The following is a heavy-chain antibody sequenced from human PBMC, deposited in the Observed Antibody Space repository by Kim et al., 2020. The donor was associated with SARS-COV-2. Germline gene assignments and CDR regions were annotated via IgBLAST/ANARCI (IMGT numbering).Heavy chain of an antibody. CDR3: AREEKRGEWFGELYGAFDI. J-gene: IGHJ3*02. V-gene: IGHV3-53*01. CDR1: GFTVSSNY. Sequence: GGSLRLSCAASGFTVSSNYMSWVRQAPGKGLEWVSVIYSGGSTYYADSVKGRFTISRDNSKNTLYLQMNSLRAEDTAVYYCAREEKRGEWFGELYGAFDIWGQGTMVTVSS. D-gene: IGHD3-10*01. CDR2: IYSGGST.